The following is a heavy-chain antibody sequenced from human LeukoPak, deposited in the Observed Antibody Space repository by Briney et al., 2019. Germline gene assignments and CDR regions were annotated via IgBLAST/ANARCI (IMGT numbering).Heavy chain of an antibody. Sequence: GASVKVSCKASGYTFTSYGISWVRQAPGQGLEWMGWISAYNGNTNYAQKFQGRVTITADKSTSTAYMELSSLRSEDTAVYYCARDGTDYGDYWGQGTLVTVSS. CDR1: GYTFTSYG. V-gene: IGHV1-18*01. D-gene: IGHD3/OR15-3a*01. CDR2: ISAYNGNT. CDR3: ARDGTDYGDY. J-gene: IGHJ4*02.